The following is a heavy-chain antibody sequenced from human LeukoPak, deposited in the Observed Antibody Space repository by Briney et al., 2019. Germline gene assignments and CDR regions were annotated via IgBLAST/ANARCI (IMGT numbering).Heavy chain of an antibody. CDR3: SKSVRHYDILAGRYYYYYGMDV. Sequence: GSVRVSCTASGYTFTSYGISWVRQAPGKGLEWMGWISAYNGNTNYAQTLQGRVTMTTDTSTSTAYMELRSLRSDDTAVYYCSKSVRHYDILAGRYYYYYGMDVWGQGTTVTVSS. CDR1: GYTFTSYG. D-gene: IGHD3-9*01. J-gene: IGHJ6*02. V-gene: IGHV1-18*01. CDR2: ISAYNGNT.